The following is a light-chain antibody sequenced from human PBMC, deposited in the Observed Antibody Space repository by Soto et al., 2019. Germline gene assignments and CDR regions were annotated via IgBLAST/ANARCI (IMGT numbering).Light chain of an antibody. CDR2: KAS. J-gene: IGKJ1*01. V-gene: IGKV1-5*03. CDR3: QQYNSYPWT. CDR1: QSISSW. Sequence: DIQMTQSPSTLSASVGDRVTITCRASQSISSWLAWYQQKPGKAPKLLIYKASSLESGVPSRFSGSGSGTEFTLTSSSLQPDDFATYYCQQYNSYPWTVGQGTKVEIK.